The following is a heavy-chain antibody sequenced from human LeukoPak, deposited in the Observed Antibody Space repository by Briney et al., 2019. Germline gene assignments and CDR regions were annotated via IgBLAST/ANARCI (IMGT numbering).Heavy chain of an antibody. V-gene: IGHV3-23*01. CDR1: VFTFSSYE. CDR2: ISGSGGST. Sequence: PGGSLRLSCAASVFTFSSYEMSWVRQAPGKGLEWVSAISGSGGSTYYADSVKGRFTISRDNSKNTLYLQMNSLRAEDTAVYYCAKRSRVAVAGPYYYYYYMDVWGKGTTVTVSS. J-gene: IGHJ6*03. CDR3: AKRSRVAVAGPYYYYYYMDV. D-gene: IGHD6-19*01.